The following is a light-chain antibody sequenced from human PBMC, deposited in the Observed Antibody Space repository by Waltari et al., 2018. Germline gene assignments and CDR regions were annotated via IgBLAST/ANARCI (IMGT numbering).Light chain of an antibody. CDR2: GAS. CDR3: QQYGSSPLYT. V-gene: IGKV3-20*01. J-gene: IGKJ2*01. Sequence: EIVLTQSPGPLSLSTGERATLSCRASQSVSSSYLAWYQQKPGQAPRLLIYGASSRATGIPDRFSGSGSGTDFTLTISRLEPEDFAVYYCQQYGSSPLYTFGQGTRVEIK. CDR1: QSVSSSY.